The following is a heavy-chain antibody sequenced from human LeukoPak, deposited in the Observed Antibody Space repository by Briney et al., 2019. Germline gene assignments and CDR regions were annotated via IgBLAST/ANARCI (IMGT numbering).Heavy chain of an antibody. CDR1: GDPMSRYY. CDR3: ARGGKYYDYVWGSYIFGY. D-gene: IGHD3-16*01. CDR2: IYYSGST. J-gene: IGHJ4*02. V-gene: IGHV4-59*01. Sequence: SETLSLTCTVSGDPMSRYYWSWIRQPPGKGLEWIGYIYYSGSTNYNPSLKSRVTMSVDTSKNKFSLNLSSVTAADTAVYYCARGGKYYDYVWGSYIFGYWGQGTLVTVSS.